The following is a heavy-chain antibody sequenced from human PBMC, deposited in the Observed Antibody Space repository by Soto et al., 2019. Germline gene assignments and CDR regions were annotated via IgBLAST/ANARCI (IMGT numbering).Heavy chain of an antibody. D-gene: IGHD2-8*02. CDR2: VSWNSGTI. Sequence: EVQLVESGGGLVQPGRSLRLSCAASGFTFDNYAMYWVRQAPGQGLEWVSGVSWNSGTIGYADSVKGRLTIARDNAKNTLYLQMNSLRAEDTALYYCAKSTGGTANGMDVWGQGTTVTVSS. V-gene: IGHV3-9*01. CDR3: AKSTGGTANGMDV. CDR1: GFTFDNYA. J-gene: IGHJ6*02.